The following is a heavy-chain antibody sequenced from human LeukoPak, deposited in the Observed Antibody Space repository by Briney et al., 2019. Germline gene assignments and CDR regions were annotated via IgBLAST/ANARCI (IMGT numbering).Heavy chain of an antibody. J-gene: IGHJ4*02. CDR3: AFSGGPDVDY. CDR2: ISGSGGST. Sequence: GGSLRLSCAASGFTFSSYAVSWVRQAPRKGLEWVSVISGSGGSTYYADSVKGRFTISRDNSKNTLYLQMNSLRAEDTAVYYYAFSGGPDVDYWGQGTLVTVSS. CDR1: GFTFSSYA. V-gene: IGHV3-23*01. D-gene: IGHD2/OR15-2a*01.